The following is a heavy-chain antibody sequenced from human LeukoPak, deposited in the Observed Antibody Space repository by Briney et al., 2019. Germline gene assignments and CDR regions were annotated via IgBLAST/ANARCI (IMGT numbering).Heavy chain of an antibody. V-gene: IGHV1-2*02. CDR3: AREFTGLAVAGTDY. D-gene: IGHD6-19*01. Sequence: ASVKVSCKASGYTFTGYYMHWVRQAPGQGLEWMGWINPNSGGTNYAQKFQGRVTMTRDTSISTAYMELSRLRSDDTAVYYCAREFTGLAVAGTDYWGQGTLVTVSS. J-gene: IGHJ4*02. CDR2: INPNSGGT. CDR1: GYTFTGYY.